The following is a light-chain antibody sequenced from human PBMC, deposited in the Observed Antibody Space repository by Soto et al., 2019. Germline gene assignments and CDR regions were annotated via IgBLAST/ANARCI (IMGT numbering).Light chain of an antibody. CDR1: QSISSY. Sequence: DIQMTQSPSSLSASVGDRVTITCRASQSISSYLNWYQQKPGKAPKLLIYAASSLQSGVPSRFSGSGSGTDFTLTISSLQPEDFATYYCQQSYSTRYTFGQGTKRELK. J-gene: IGKJ2*01. CDR2: AAS. V-gene: IGKV1-39*01. CDR3: QQSYSTRYT.